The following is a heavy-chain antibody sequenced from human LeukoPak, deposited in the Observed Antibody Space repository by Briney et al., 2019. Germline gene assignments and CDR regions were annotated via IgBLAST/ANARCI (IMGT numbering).Heavy chain of an antibody. V-gene: IGHV4-59*01. D-gene: IGHD3-10*01. CDR1: GVSISSYY. CDR2: IYHSGST. Sequence: SETLSLTCTVSGVSISSYYWSWIRQPPGKGLEWIGYIYHSGSTNYNPSLKSRVTISVDTSKNQFSLNLNSVTAADTAVYYCARGYGSGSYYAYYWGQGNLVTVSS. J-gene: IGHJ4*02. CDR3: ARGYGSGSYYAYY.